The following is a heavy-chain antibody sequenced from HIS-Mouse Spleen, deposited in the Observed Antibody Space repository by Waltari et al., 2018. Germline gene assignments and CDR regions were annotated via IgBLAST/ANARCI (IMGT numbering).Heavy chain of an antibody. CDR3: AREYYDFWSGYYPYYYGMDV. CDR2: IYYSGSN. CDR1: GGSISSYY. Sequence: QLQLQESGPGRVKPSETLSPTSTVSGGSISSYYWRCLRQPPGKGLEWIGFIYYSGSNNYNPSLKSRVTISVDTSKNQFSLKLSSVTAADTAVYYCAREYYDFWSGYYPYYYGMDVWGQGTTVTVSS. V-gene: IGHV4-59*01. J-gene: IGHJ6*02. D-gene: IGHD3-3*01.